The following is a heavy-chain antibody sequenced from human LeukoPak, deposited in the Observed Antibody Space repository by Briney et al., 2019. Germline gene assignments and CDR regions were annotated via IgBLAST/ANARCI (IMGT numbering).Heavy chain of an antibody. V-gene: IGHV3-64*01. CDR3: VRDSGGDAYNDYFDS. Sequence: PGGSLGLSCAASGFSFNTYAMHWARQAPGKGLEYVSAISSNGDSTYYANSVKGRFTISRDNSEKTLFLQMGSLRAEDMAVYYCVRDSGGDAYNDYFDSWGQGTLVTVSS. CDR1: GFSFNTYA. D-gene: IGHD5-24*01. J-gene: IGHJ4*02. CDR2: ISSNGDST.